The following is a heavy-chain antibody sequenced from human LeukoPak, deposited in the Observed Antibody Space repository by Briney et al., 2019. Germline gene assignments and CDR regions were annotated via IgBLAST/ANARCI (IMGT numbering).Heavy chain of an antibody. Sequence: ASVKVSCKASGYTFTGYYMHWVRQAPGQGLEWMGWINPNSGGTNYAQKFQGRVTMTRDTSISTAYMELSRLRSDDTAVYYCARDPIGGYYYYYMDVWGKGTTVTVSS. V-gene: IGHV1-2*02. CDR3: ARDPIGGYYYYYMDV. J-gene: IGHJ6*03. D-gene: IGHD2-21*01. CDR2: INPNSGGT. CDR1: GYTFTGYY.